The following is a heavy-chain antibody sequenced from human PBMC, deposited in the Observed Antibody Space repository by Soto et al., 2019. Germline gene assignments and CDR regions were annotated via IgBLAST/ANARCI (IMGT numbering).Heavy chain of an antibody. Sequence: EVQLAESGGGLVQPGGSLRLSCAASGFNFDRYSMNWVRQAPGKALEWVAYISSSGSTKYFADSVKGRFTISRDNAKNSVYLQMNSLRDEDTALYYCARAGWVLARKWYFDVWGRGAVVAVST. J-gene: IGHJ2*01. CDR3: ARAGWVLARKWYFDV. CDR2: ISSSGSTK. CDR1: GFNFDRYS. D-gene: IGHD1-26*01. V-gene: IGHV3-48*02.